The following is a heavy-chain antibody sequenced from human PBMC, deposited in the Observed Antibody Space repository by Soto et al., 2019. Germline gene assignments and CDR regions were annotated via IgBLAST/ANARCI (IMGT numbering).Heavy chain of an antibody. J-gene: IGHJ5*02. V-gene: IGHV1-18*01. CDR1: GYTFTSYG. CDR3: ARDRHMRTIFGVVLAWFDP. CDR2: ISAYNGNT. Sequence: ASVKVSCKASGYTFTSYGISWVRQAPGQGLEWMGWISAYNGNTNYAQKLQGRVTMTTDTSTSTAYMELRSLRSDDTAVYYCARDRHMRTIFGVVLAWFDPWGQGTLVTVSS. D-gene: IGHD3-3*01.